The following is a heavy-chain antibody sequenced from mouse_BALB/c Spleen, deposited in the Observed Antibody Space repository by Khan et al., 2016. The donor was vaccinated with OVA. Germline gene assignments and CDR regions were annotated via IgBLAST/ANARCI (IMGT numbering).Heavy chain of an antibody. CDR2: IDPYNGGT. CDR1: GYSFTDYN. J-gene: IGHJ2*01. CDR3: ARTDYYGSSYYFDY. D-gene: IGHD1-1*01. V-gene: IGHV1S135*01. Sequence: VQLKQSGPELVKPGASVKVSCKASGYSFTDYNIFWVKQSHGKSLEWIGYIDPYNGGTSYNQKFEGKATLTVDKSSSTAFMHLSSLTSEDSAVLYCARTDYYGSSYYFDYWGKGTTLTVSS.